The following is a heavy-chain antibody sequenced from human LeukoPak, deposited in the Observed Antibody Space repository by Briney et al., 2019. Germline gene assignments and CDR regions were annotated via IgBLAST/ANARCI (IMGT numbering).Heavy chain of an antibody. Sequence: PSETLSLTCTVSGGSISSYYWSWIRQPAGKGLEWIGRIYTSGSTNYNPSLKSRVTMSVDTSKNQFSLKLSSVTAADTAVYYCARGANTPLGPFFDYWGQGTLVTVSS. CDR3: ARGANTPLGPFFDY. CDR1: GGSISSYY. J-gene: IGHJ4*02. CDR2: IYTSGST. V-gene: IGHV4-4*07.